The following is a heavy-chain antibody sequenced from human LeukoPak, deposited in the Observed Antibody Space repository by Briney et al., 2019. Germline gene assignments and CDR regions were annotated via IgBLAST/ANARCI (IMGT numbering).Heavy chain of an antibody. CDR2: INHSGST. Sequence: SETLSLTCAVYGGSFSGYYWSWIRQPPGKGLEWIGEINHSGSTNYNPSLKSRVTISVDTSKNQFSLKLSSVTAPDTAVYYCARGRDYSNYGQPIDYWGQGTLVTVSS. J-gene: IGHJ4*02. CDR1: GGSFSGYY. D-gene: IGHD4-4*01. CDR3: ARGRDYSNYGQPIDY. V-gene: IGHV4-34*01.